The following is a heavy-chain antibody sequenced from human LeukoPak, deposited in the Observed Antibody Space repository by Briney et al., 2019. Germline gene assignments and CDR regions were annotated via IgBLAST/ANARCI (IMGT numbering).Heavy chain of an antibody. Sequence: ASVKVSCRTSGYTFTDYYMHWVRQAPGQGLEWMGWINPNSGGTNYAQNFQGRVTMTRDTSVSTAYMELSRLRSDDTALYYCARDADGADYWGQGTLVTVSS. J-gene: IGHJ4*02. D-gene: IGHD4-17*01. CDR3: ARDADGADY. CDR1: GYTFTDYY. V-gene: IGHV1-2*02. CDR2: INPNSGGT.